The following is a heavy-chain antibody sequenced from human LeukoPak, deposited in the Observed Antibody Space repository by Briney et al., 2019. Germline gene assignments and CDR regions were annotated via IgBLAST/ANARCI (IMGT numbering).Heavy chain of an antibody. CDR2: IYYSGST. CDR1: GGSISSGGYY. V-gene: IGHV4-31*03. J-gene: IGHJ4*02. D-gene: IGHD5-24*01. CDR3: ARSRDGYNLAFDY. Sequence: PSQTLSLTCTVSGGSISSGGYYWSWIRQHPGKGLEWIGYIYYSGSTYYNPSLKSRVTISVDTSKNQFSLKLSSVTAADTAVYYCARSRDGYNLAFDYWGQGTLVTVYS.